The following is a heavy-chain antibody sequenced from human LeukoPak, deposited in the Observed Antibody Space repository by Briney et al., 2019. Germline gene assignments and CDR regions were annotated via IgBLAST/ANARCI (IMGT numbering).Heavy chain of an antibody. CDR1: RDTFSSYG. Sequence: SSVKVSCKASRDTFSSYGISWVRQAPGQGLEWMGRIIPNLNIANYAQRFQGRVTFTADKSATTAYMEVKSLRSEDTAVHYCATDSIGDILTGAFDYWGQGTLVTVFS. J-gene: IGHJ4*02. CDR2: IIPNLNIA. D-gene: IGHD3-9*01. V-gene: IGHV1-69*04. CDR3: ATDSIGDILTGAFDY.